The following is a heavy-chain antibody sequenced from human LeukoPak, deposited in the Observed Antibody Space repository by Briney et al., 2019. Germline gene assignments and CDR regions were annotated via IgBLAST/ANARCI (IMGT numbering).Heavy chain of an antibody. CDR1: GFTFGDYA. J-gene: IGHJ4*02. V-gene: IGHV3-49*03. D-gene: IGHD1-26*01. CDR3: TRVGASIVGATRYYFDY. CDR2: IRSKAYGGTT. Sequence: PGGSLRLSCTASGFTFGDYAMSWFRQAPGKGLEWVGFIRSKAYGGTTEYAASVKGRFTISRDDSKSIAYLQMNSLKTEDTAVYYCTRVGASIVGATRYYFDYWGQGTLVTVSS.